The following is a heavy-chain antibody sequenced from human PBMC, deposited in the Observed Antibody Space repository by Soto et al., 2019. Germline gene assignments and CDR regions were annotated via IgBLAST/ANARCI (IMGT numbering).Heavy chain of an antibody. CDR1: GGTFSSYT. CDR3: ASRLTDYYYYLHV. J-gene: IGHJ6*03. D-gene: IGHD4-4*01. CDR2: IIPILGIA. Sequence: QVQLVQSGAEVKKPGSSVKVSCKASGGTFSSYTISWVRQAPGQGLEWMGRIIPILGIANYAQKFQGRVTITADKSTSTSYMKLSSLRSEETAVYYCASRLTDYYYYLHVWGKGTTVTVSS. V-gene: IGHV1-69*02.